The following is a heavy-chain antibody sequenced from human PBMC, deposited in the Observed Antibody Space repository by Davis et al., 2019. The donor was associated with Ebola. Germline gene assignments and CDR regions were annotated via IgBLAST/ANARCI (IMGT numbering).Heavy chain of an antibody. J-gene: IGHJ4*02. CDR3: ARVHLGGLSLDY. CDR1: GYTFTGYF. CDR2: INPNSGGT. V-gene: IGHV1-2*02. D-gene: IGHD3-16*02. Sequence: ASVKVSCKASGYTFTGYFMHWARQAPGQGLEWMGWINPNSGGTNYAQKFHGRVTMTRDTSISTAYMELSRLRSDDTAVYYYARVHLGGLSLDYWGQGTLVTVSS.